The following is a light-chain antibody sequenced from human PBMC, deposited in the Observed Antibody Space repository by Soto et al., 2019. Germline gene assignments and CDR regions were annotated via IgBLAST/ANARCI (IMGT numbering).Light chain of an antibody. CDR2: GAS. CDR3: QQYGNSPPT. J-gene: IGKJ4*01. CDR1: QSITSSY. Sequence: EIVLTQSPGTLSLSPGERATLSCRASQSITSSYLAWYQQKPGQAPRLLMYGASTRAPGIPDRLRGSGSGTDFNLPISRLEPEDSAVYYCQQYGNSPPTFGGGTKVEIK. V-gene: IGKV3-20*01.